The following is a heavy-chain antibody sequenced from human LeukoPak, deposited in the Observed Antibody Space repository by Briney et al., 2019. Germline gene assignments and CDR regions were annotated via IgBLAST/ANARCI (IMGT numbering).Heavy chain of an antibody. D-gene: IGHD2-2*01. V-gene: IGHV3-48*01. CDR3: ARESDIVVVPAALDY. J-gene: IGHJ4*02. Sequence: GGSVRLSCAASGFTFSSYSMNWVRQAPGKGLEWVSYISSSSSTIYYADSVKGRFTISRDNAKNSLYLQMNSLRAEDTAVYYCARESDIVVVPAALDYWGQGTLITVSS. CDR1: GFTFSSYS. CDR2: ISSSSSTI.